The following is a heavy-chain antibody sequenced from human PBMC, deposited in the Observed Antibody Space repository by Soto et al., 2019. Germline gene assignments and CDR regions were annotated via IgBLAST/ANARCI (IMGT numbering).Heavy chain of an antibody. CDR2: ISYDGDNK. CDR1: GFTFRNYG. CDR3: ASQRFGMDV. J-gene: IGHJ6*02. V-gene: IGHV3-30*03. Sequence: GGSLRLSCSPSGFTFRNYGLVWVRQAPGKGLEWVSLISYDGDNKYYSDSARGRFTVSRDNFKNTLFLQMDSLRPEDTGVYYCASQRFGMDVWGQGTTVTLSS.